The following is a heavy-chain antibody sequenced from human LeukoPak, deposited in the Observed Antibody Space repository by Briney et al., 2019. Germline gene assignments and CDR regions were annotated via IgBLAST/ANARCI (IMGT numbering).Heavy chain of an antibody. D-gene: IGHD3-10*01. CDR2: IYNSGST. CDR1: GDSISIYY. CDR3: ARDRELGY. J-gene: IGHJ4*02. Sequence: SETLSLPCTVSGDSISIYYWSWIRQPPGKGREWIGYIYNSGSTNYNPSLKSRVTISVDTSKNQFSLKLTSVTAADTALYYCARDRELGYWGQGTLVTVSS. V-gene: IGHV4-59*01.